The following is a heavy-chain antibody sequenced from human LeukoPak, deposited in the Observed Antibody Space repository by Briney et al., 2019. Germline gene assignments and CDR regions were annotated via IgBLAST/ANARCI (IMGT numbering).Heavy chain of an antibody. V-gene: IGHV4-31*03. CDR3: ARDRRGVDYYYGMDV. J-gene: IGHJ6*04. Sequence: SETLSLTCTVSGGSISSGGYYWSWIRQHPGTGLEWIGYIYYSGSTYYNPSLKSRLTISVDMSKNRFSLKLSSVIAADTAVYYCARDRRGVDYYYGMDVWGKGTTVTVSS. CDR1: GGSISSGGYY. D-gene: IGHD2-21*01. CDR2: IYYSGST.